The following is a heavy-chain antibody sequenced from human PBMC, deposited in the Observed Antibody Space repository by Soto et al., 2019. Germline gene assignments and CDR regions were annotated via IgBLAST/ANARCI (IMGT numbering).Heavy chain of an antibody. CDR2: ISTYNGNT. D-gene: IGHD3-10*01. V-gene: IGHV1-18*01. CDR3: ASDMVRGVTSGY. Sequence: ASVKVSCKASGYTFTSYGISWVRQAPGQGLEWMGWISTYNGNTNYAQKLQGRVTMTTDTSTSTAYMELRSLRSDDTAVYYCASDMVRGVTSGYWGQGTLVTVSS. CDR1: GYTFTSYG. J-gene: IGHJ4*02.